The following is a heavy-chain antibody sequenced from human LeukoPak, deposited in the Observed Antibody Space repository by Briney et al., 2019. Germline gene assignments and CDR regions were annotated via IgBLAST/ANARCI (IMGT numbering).Heavy chain of an antibody. CDR2: ISLTGRT. J-gene: IGHJ4*02. CDR3: TRESGPYCPFGY. V-gene: IGHV4-4*02. Sequence: PSETLSLTCGVSGGSITSTNWWSRVRQPPGQGLEWIGEISLTGRTNYNPSLIGRVIMSLDESRNQLSLTLTSVTAADTAMYYCTRESGPYCPFGYWGQGTLVVVPS. D-gene: IGHD1-26*01. CDR1: GGSITSTNW.